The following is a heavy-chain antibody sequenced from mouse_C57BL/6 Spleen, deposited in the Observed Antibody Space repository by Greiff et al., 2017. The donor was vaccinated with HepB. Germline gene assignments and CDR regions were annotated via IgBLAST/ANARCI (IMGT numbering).Heavy chain of an antibody. V-gene: IGHV1-66*01. J-gene: IGHJ4*01. CDR2: IYPGSGNT. CDR1: GYSFTSYY. Sequence: QVQLQQSGPELVKPGASVKISCKASGYSFTSYYIHWVKQRPGQGLEWIGWIYPGSGNTKYNEKFKGKATLTADTSSSTAYMQLSSLTSEDSAVYYCARVYYGSSSYYYAMDYWGQGTSVTVSS. CDR3: ARVYYGSSSYYYAMDY. D-gene: IGHD1-1*01.